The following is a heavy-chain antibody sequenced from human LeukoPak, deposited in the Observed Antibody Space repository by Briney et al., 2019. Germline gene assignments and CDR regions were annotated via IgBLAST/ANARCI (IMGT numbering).Heavy chain of an antibody. CDR2: INHSGST. CDR1: GGSFSGYY. J-gene: IGHJ4*02. Sequence: SETLSLTCAVYGGSFSGYYWSWIRQPPGKGLEWIGEINHSGSTNYNPSLKSRVTISVDTSKNQFSLKVTSVTAADTAVYYCARGHSSVVTAIPYYFDYWGRGTLVTVSS. CDR3: ARGHSSVVTAIPYYFDY. V-gene: IGHV4-34*01. D-gene: IGHD2-21*02.